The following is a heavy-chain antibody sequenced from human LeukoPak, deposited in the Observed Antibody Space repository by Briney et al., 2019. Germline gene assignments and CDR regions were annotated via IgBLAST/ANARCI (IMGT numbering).Heavy chain of an antibody. Sequence: ASVKVSCKASGYTLTGYYMHWVRQAPGQGLEWMGWINPNSGGTNYAQKFQGRVTMTRDTSISTAYMELSRLRSDDTAVYYCARGPYDILTGYSLEFDYWGQGTLVTVSS. V-gene: IGHV1-2*02. CDR1: GYTLTGYY. CDR3: ARGPYDILTGYSLEFDY. J-gene: IGHJ4*02. CDR2: INPNSGGT. D-gene: IGHD3-9*01.